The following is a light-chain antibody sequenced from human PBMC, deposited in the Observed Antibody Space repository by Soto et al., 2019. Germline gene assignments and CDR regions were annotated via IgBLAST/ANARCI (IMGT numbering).Light chain of an antibody. CDR1: QSVSSSY. CDR2: GAS. V-gene: IGKV3-20*01. CDR3: AESASSPLT. J-gene: IGKJ4*01. Sequence: SPGAVSLTPEERATLSCRASQSVSSSYLAWYQQKPGQAPKLLIYGASSRATGIPDRFSGSGSGTHFSLTISILEAEECIVYYCAESASSPLTSCGRT.